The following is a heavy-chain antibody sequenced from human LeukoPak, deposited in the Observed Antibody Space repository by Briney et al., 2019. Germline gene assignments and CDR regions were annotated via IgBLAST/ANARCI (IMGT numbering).Heavy chain of an antibody. CDR3: ARRGSSDAGYYYCYMDV. CDR1: GYSFTSYW. D-gene: IGHD3-16*01. CDR2: IYPGDSDT. Sequence: PGESLKISCKGSGYSFTSYWIGWVRQMPGKGLEWMGIIYPGDSDTRYSPSFQGQVTISADKSISTAYLQWSSLKASDTAMYYCARRGSSDAGYYYCYMDVWGKGTTVTVSS. V-gene: IGHV5-51*01. J-gene: IGHJ6*03.